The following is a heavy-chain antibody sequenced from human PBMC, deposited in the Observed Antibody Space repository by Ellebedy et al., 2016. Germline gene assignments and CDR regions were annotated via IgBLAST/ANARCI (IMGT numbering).Heavy chain of an antibody. V-gene: IGHV3-13*04. CDR1: GFTFSSYD. CDR3: ARDRHDILSFDY. J-gene: IGHJ4*02. CDR2: IGTAGDT. Sequence: GESLKISCAASGFTFSSYDMHWVRQATGKGLEWVSAIGTAGDTYYPGSVKGRFTISRDNAKNSLYLQMNSLRAEDTAVYYCARDRHDILSFDYWGQGTLVTVSS. D-gene: IGHD3-9*01.